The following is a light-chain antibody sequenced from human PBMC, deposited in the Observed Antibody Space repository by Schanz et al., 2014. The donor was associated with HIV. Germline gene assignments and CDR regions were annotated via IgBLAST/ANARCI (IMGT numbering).Light chain of an antibody. CDR1: QSISHY. Sequence: DIQMTQSPSSLSASVGDRVTITCRASQSISHYLNWYQQKPGKAPKLLIYAASSLQSGVPSRFSGSGSGTDFTLTISRLEPADFAVYYCQQYGSSPPTFGQGTKVEIK. CDR2: AAS. V-gene: IGKV1-39*01. J-gene: IGKJ1*01. CDR3: QQYGSSPPT.